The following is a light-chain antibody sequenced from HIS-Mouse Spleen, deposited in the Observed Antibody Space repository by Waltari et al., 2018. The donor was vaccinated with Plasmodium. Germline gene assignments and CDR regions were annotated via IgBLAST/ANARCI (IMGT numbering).Light chain of an antibody. V-gene: IGLV2-23*01. CDR2: EGS. CDR3: CSYAGSSTWV. J-gene: IGLJ3*02. Sequence: QSALTQPASVSGPPGQSITISCTGTSSDVGSSNLVPWYQQHPGKAPKLMIYEGSKRPSGVSNRFSGSKSGNTASLTISGLQAEDEADYYCCSYAGSSTWVFGGGTKLTVL. CDR1: SSDVGSSNL.